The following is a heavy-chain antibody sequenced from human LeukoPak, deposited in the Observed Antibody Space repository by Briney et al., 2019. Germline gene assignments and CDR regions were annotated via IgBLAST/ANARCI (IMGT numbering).Heavy chain of an antibody. V-gene: IGHV4-59*11. D-gene: IGHD2-2*01. CDR3: ARSYCSSTSCYFGWGDKPYYMDV. CDR1: GGSISSHY. Sequence: PSETLSLTCTVSGGSISSHYWSWIRQPPGKGLEWIGYIYYSGSTNYNPSLKSRVTISVDTSKNQFSLKLSSVTAADTAVYYCARSYCSSTSCYFGWGDKPYYMDVWGKGTTVTVSS. CDR2: IYYSGST. J-gene: IGHJ6*03.